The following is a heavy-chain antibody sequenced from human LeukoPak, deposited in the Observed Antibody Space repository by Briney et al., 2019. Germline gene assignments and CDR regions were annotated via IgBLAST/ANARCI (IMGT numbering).Heavy chain of an antibody. CDR1: GFTFSSYA. V-gene: IGHV3-23*01. CDR3: AKDLSGITMIVVADAFDI. D-gene: IGHD3-22*01. CDR2: ISGSGGST. Sequence: PGGSLRLSCAASGFTFSSYAMIWVRQAPGKGLEWVSAISGSGGSTYYADSVKGRFTISRDNSKNTLYLQMNSLRAEDTAVYYCAKDLSGITMIVVADAFDIWGQGTMVTVSS. J-gene: IGHJ3*02.